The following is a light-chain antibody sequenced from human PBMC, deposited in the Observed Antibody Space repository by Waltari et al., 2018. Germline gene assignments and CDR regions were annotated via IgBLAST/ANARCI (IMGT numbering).Light chain of an antibody. CDR2: AAS. J-gene: IGKJ1*01. V-gene: IGKV1-39*01. Sequence: DIQMTQSPSSLSASVGDTVTITCRASQSIGSFLNWHQQKPGKAPKILIYAASTLESGVPSRFSGRESGTDFTLTITSLHPEDFATYYCQQSYNIPPSFGQGTKVEIK. CDR1: QSIGSF. CDR3: QQSYNIPPS.